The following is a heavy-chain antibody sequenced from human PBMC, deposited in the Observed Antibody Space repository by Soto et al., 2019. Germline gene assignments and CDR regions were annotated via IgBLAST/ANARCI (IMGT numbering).Heavy chain of an antibody. V-gene: IGHV4-30-4*01. D-gene: IGHD5-12*01. CDR2: IYYSGST. CDR1: GGSISSGDYY. CDR3: ARDPAPDIVATSGY. J-gene: IGHJ4*02. Sequence: SETLSLTCTVSGGSISSGDYYWSWIRQPPGKGLEWIGYIYYSGSTYYNPSLKSRVTISVDTSKNQFSLKLSSVTAADTAVYYCARDPAPDIVATSGYWGQGTLVTVSS.